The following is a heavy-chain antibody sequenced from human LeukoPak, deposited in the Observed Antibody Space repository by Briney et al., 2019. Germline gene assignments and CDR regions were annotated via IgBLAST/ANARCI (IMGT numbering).Heavy chain of an antibody. Sequence: ASVKVSCKASGYTFTSYGISWVRQAPGQGLEWMGWISAYNGNTNYAQKLQGRVTMTTDTSTSTAYMELRSLRSGDTAVYYCARGVDTAVVYYYMDVWGKGTTVTISS. J-gene: IGHJ6*03. CDR1: GYTFTSYG. D-gene: IGHD5-18*01. V-gene: IGHV1-18*01. CDR3: ARGVDTAVVYYYMDV. CDR2: ISAYNGNT.